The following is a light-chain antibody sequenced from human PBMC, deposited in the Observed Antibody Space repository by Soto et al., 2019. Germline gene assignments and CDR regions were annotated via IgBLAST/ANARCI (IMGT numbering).Light chain of an antibody. CDR3: NSYPNTNSRACV. V-gene: IGLV2-14*01. CDR2: EVT. Sequence: QSALTQPASVSGSPGQSITISCTGTSGDIGSYNRVSWYQQHPGKAPKLIIYEVTDRPSGVSNRFSGSKSGNTASLTISGLQAEDEDEAYCNSYPNTNSRACVFGTGTKLTVL. CDR1: SGDIGSYNR. J-gene: IGLJ1*01.